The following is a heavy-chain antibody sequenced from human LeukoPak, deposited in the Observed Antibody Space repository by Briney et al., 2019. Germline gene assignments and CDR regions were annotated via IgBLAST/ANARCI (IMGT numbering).Heavy chain of an antibody. V-gene: IGHV3-30*18. CDR2: ISYDGSNI. CDR1: VFTFSSYG. CDR3: AKDRDSGSYRGTFAY. D-gene: IGHD1-26*01. J-gene: IGHJ4*02. Sequence: GGSLRLSCAASVFTFSSYGVHGVRQAPGKGLEWVGVISYDGSNIYYADSVKGRFTISRDNSKNTMYLQMNSLRAEDTAVYYCAKDRDSGSYRGTFAYWGQGTLVTVSS.